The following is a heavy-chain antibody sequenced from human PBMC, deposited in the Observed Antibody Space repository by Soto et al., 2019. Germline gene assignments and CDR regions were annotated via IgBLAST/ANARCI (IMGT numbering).Heavy chain of an antibody. Sequence: QVQLVQSGAEEQKPGSSVKVSCKASGYTFTSYAMHWVRQAPGQRLEWMGWINAGNGNTKYSQKFQGRVTITRDTSASTAYMELSSLRSEDTAVYYCARDGDYFRTFDYWGQGTLVTVSS. CDR3: ARDGDYFRTFDY. CDR2: INAGNGNT. D-gene: IGHD4-17*01. V-gene: IGHV1-3*05. J-gene: IGHJ4*02. CDR1: GYTFTSYA.